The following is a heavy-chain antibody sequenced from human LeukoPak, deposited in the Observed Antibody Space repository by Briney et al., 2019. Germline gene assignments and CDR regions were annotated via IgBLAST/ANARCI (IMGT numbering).Heavy chain of an antibody. V-gene: IGHV1-69*13. D-gene: IGHD2/OR15-2a*01. Sequence: ASVKVSCKASGGTFSSYAISWVRQAPGQGLEWMGGIIPIFGTANYAQKFQGRVTITADESTSTAYMELSSLRSEDTAVYYCARDQGPLWPFNLFDPWGQGTLVTVSS. CDR2: IIPIFGTA. CDR1: GGTFSSYA. J-gene: IGHJ5*02. CDR3: ARDQGPLWPFNLFDP.